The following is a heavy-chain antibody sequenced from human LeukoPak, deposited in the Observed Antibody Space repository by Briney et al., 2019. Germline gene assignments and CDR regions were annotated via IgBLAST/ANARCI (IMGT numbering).Heavy chain of an antibody. J-gene: IGHJ5*02. CDR3: ARGSGYSSSGFWYNWFDP. Sequence: SETLSLTCTVSGGSFGRYYWTWIRQPPGKGLEWIGYIHNSGSTNYNPSLKSRVAILVDTSKNQFSLKLSSVTAADTAVYYCARGSGYSSSGFWYNWFDPWGQGTLVTVSS. CDR2: IHNSGST. V-gene: IGHV4-59*01. D-gene: IGHD6-13*01. CDR1: GGSFGRYY.